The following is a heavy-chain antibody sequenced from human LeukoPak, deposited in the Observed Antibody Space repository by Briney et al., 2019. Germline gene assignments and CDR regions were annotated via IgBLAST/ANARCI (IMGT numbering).Heavy chain of an antibody. CDR3: ARTPYYYGSGGYYSNWFDP. J-gene: IGHJ5*02. CDR1: GGSISSYY. Sequence: PSETLSLTCTVSGGSISSYYWSWIRQPPGKGLEWIGYIYYSGSTNYNPSLKSRVTISVDTSKNQFSLKLSSVTAADAAVYYCARTPYYYGSGGYYSNWFDPWGQGTLVTVSS. V-gene: IGHV4-59*01. D-gene: IGHD3-10*01. CDR2: IYYSGST.